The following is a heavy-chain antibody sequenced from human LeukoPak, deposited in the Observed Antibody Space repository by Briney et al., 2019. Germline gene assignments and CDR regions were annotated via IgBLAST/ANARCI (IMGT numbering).Heavy chain of an antibody. CDR3: ARSPVDCSGGSCYYFESYYYYGMDV. D-gene: IGHD2-15*01. V-gene: IGHV1-69*01. CDR1: GGTFSSYA. J-gene: IGHJ6*02. CDR2: IIPIFGTA. Sequence: SVKVSCKASGGTFSSYAISWVRQAPGQGLEWMGGIIPIFGTANYAQKFQGRVTITADESTSTAYMELSSLRSEDTAVYYCARSPVDCSGGSCYYFESYYYYGMDVWGQGTTVTVSS.